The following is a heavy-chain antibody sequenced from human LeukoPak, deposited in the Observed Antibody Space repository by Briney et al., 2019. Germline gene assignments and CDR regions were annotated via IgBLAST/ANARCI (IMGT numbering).Heavy chain of an antibody. V-gene: IGHV3-7*01. CDR2: IKQDGSEK. J-gene: IGHJ4*02. CDR1: GFTFTTYW. CDR3: AKDCPNWANDY. D-gene: IGHD7-27*01. Sequence: PGGSLRLSCTTSGFTFTTYWMSWVRQAPGKGLEWVANIKQDGSEKHYVDSVRGRFTISRDNAKNSLYLQMNSLRAEDTAVYYCAKDCPNWANDYWGQGTLVTVSS.